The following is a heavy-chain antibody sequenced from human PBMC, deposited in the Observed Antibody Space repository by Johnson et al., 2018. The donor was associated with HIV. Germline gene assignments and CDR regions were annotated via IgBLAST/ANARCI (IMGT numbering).Heavy chain of an antibody. CDR3: ARGSIVVVPAASCVAFDI. Sequence: VQLVESGGGLVQPGGSLRLSCAASGFTFSSYWMSWVRQAPGKGLEGVANIKQDGSEKYYVDSVKGRFTIAKDNAKNSLYLQMNSLRAEDTAVYYCARGSIVVVPAASCVAFDIWGQGTMVTVSS. D-gene: IGHD2-2*01. CDR2: IKQDGSEK. J-gene: IGHJ3*02. V-gene: IGHV3-7*01. CDR1: GFTFSSYW.